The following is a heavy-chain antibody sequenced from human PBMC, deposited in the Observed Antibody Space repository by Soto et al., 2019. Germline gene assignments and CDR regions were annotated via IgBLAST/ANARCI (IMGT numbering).Heavy chain of an antibody. D-gene: IGHD2-2*01. CDR3: ARGRVASTADFDY. CDR2: IYYSGSS. Sequence: SGTLSLTCPISCGSIRSYYWSWVRHPPGNGLEWIGYIYYSGSSNYNPSLKSRVTMSVDTSKNQFSLKLNSVTAADTAVYYCARGRVASTADFDYWGQGALVTVSS. CDR1: CGSIRSYY. J-gene: IGHJ4*02. V-gene: IGHV4-59*01.